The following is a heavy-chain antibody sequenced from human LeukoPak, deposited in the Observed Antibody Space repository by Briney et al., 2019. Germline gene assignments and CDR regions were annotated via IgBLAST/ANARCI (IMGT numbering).Heavy chain of an antibody. J-gene: IGHJ4*02. V-gene: IGHV3-74*01. CDR1: GFTFSSYW. D-gene: IGHD3-9*01. CDR3: ARVSDILTGYYYFDY. Sequence: GGSLRLSCAASGFTFSSYWVLWVREAPGKGLVGVSRINSCGSSTSYADSVKGRFTISRDNAKNTLYLQMNSLRAEDTAVYYCARVSDILTGYYYFDYWGQGTLVTVSS. CDR2: INSCGSST.